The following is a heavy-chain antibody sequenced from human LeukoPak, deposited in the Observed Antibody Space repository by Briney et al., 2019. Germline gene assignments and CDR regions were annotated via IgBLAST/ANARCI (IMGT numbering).Heavy chain of an antibody. CDR3: ARDVGFGELTFDY. Sequence: PGGSLRLSCAASGFTFSSYSMNWVRQAPGKGLEWVSSISSSSSYIYYADSVKGRFTISRDNAKNSLYLQMNSLRAEDTAVYYCARDVGFGELTFDYWGQGTLVTVSS. D-gene: IGHD3-10*01. CDR1: GFTFSSYS. CDR2: ISSSSSYI. J-gene: IGHJ4*02. V-gene: IGHV3-21*01.